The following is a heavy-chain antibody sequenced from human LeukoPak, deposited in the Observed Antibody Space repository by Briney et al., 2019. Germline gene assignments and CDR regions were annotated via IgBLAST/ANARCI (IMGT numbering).Heavy chain of an antibody. CDR3: AREGYDSSGYSYYYYYMDV. CDR1: GFTFSGNW. V-gene: IGHV3-74*01. J-gene: IGHJ6*03. D-gene: IGHD3-22*01. CDR2: INTDGRST. Sequence: GGSLRLSCAASGFTFSGNWMHWVRHRPGKGLVWISRINTDGRSTWYADFVKGRSTISRDNAKNSLYLQMNSLRAEDTALYYCAREGYDSSGYSYYYYYMDVWGTGTTVTVSS.